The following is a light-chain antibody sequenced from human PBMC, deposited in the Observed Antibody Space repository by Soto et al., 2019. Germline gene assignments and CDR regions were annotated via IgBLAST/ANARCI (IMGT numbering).Light chain of an antibody. CDR1: QSVLYSSNNKNY. Sequence: DNVMSQSPDSLAESLGERATINCKSSQSVLYSSNNKNYLAWYQQKPGQPPKLLIYWASTRESGVPDRFSGSGSGTDFTLTISSLQAEDVAVYYCQQYYSTRTFGQGTKVDIK. CDR3: QQYYSTRT. V-gene: IGKV4-1*01. J-gene: IGKJ1*01. CDR2: WAS.